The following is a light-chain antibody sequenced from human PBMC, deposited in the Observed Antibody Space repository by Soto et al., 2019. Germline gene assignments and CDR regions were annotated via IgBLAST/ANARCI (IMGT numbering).Light chain of an antibody. Sequence: LTQPASVPGSPGQSITISCTGTSSDVGGYNYVSWYQQHPGKAPKLMIYEVSNRPSGVSNRFSGSKSGNTASLTISGLQAEDEADYYCSSYTSSSTLVFGTGTKSPS. V-gene: IGLV2-14*01. CDR3: SSYTSSSTLV. CDR1: SSDVGGYNY. CDR2: EVS. J-gene: IGLJ1*01.